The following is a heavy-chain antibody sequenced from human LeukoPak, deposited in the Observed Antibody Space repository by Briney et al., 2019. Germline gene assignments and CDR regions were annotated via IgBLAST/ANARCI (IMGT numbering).Heavy chain of an antibody. CDR3: AKASGYSSSSLFDY. D-gene: IGHD6-13*01. Sequence: GETLRLSCAASGFTFDDYAMHWVRQAPGKGLEWVSGISWNSGSIGYADSVKGRFTISRDNAKNSLYLQMNSLRGEDTALYYCAKASGYSSSSLFDYWGQGTLVTVSS. CDR2: ISWNSGSI. V-gene: IGHV3-9*01. CDR1: GFTFDDYA. J-gene: IGHJ4*02.